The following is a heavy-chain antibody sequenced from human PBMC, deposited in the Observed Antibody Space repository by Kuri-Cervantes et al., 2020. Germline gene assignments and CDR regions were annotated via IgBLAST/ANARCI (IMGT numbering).Heavy chain of an antibody. Sequence: GGSLRLSCAASGFTFSSSAMSWVRQAPGKGLEWVSSISGSGGSTYYADFVKGRFTISRDNAKNSLYLQMNSLRAEDTAVYYCARVPTTVTSFDYWGQGTLVTVSS. CDR1: GFTFSSSA. CDR2: ISGSGGST. D-gene: IGHD4-11*01. CDR3: ARVPTTVTSFDY. V-gene: IGHV3-23*01. J-gene: IGHJ4*02.